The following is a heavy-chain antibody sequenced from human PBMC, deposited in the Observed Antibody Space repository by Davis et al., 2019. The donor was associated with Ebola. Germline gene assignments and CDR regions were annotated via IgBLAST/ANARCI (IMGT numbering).Heavy chain of an antibody. Sequence: PGGSLRLSCAASGFSFSGPAMHWVRQASGKGLEWVGRIRSKANSYATAYAASAKGRFTISRDDSKNTAYLQMNSLKTEDTAVYYCTRTIPEYYYDSSGYYSGYYGMDVWGQGTTVTVSS. CDR2: IRSKANSYAT. CDR1: GFSFSGPA. D-gene: IGHD3-22*01. J-gene: IGHJ6*02. CDR3: TRTIPEYYYDSSGYYSGYYGMDV. V-gene: IGHV3-73*01.